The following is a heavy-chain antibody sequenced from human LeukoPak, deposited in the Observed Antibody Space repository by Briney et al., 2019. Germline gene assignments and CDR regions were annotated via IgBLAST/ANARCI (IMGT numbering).Heavy chain of an antibody. CDR2: INPNSGGT. Sequence: GASVKVSCKASGNSFTGYYMHWVRQAPGQGLEWMGWINPNSGGTDYAQKFQGRVTMTRDTSIRTAYMELSSLTSDDTAVYYCTRAPIPGNYWGQGTLVTVSS. CDR3: TRAPIPGNY. CDR1: GNSFTGYY. D-gene: IGHD3-10*01. J-gene: IGHJ4*02. V-gene: IGHV1-2*02.